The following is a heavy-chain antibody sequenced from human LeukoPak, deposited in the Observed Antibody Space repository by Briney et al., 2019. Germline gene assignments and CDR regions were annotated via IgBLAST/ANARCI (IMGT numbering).Heavy chain of an antibody. V-gene: IGHV3-21*06. CDR2: INGGGNT. CDR1: GFTFNSYA. CDR3: ARDPAEADC. J-gene: IGHJ4*02. Sequence: GGSLRLSCAASGFTFNSYAMIWVRQAPGKGLEWVSSINGGGNTFYADSVKGRFAISRDNAKNSLYLQMNGLRAEDTAVYYCARDPAEADCWGQGTLVTVSS.